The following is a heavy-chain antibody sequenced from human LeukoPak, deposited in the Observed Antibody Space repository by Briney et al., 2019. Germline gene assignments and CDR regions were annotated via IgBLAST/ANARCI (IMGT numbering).Heavy chain of an antibody. CDR1: GGTFSSYA. V-gene: IGHV1-69*05. D-gene: IGHD6-13*01. CDR2: IIPIFGTA. J-gene: IGHJ4*02. CDR3: AREGYSSSWSPSFFGY. Sequence: ASVKVSCKASGGTFSSYAISWVRQAPGQGLEWMGGIIPIFGTANSAQKFQGRVMITTDESTSTAYMELSSLRSEDTAVYYCAREGYSSSWSPSFFGYWGQGTLVTVSS.